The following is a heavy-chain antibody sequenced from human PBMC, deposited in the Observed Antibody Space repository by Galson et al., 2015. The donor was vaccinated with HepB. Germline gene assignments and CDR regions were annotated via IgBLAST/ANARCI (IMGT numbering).Heavy chain of an antibody. V-gene: IGHV1-3*01. CDR2: INAGNGNT. J-gene: IGHJ6*03. Sequence: SVKVSCKASGYTFTSYAMHWVRQAPGQRLEWMGWINAGNGNTKYSQKFQGRVTITRDTSASTAYMELSNLRSEDTAVYYCARGGYSGYDYTITNFYYYYYMDVWGKGTTVTVSS. D-gene: IGHD5-12*01. CDR3: ARGGYSGYDYTITNFYYYYYMDV. CDR1: GYTFTSYA.